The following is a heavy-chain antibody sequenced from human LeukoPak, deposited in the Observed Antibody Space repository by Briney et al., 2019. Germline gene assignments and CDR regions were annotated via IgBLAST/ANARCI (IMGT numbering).Heavy chain of an antibody. CDR3: ARLAYSGSGNYYYYYMDV. D-gene: IGHD3-10*01. CDR2: IIRVGSTI. J-gene: IGHJ6*03. CDR1: GFIFSDYY. V-gene: IGHV3-11*04. Sequence: GGSLRLSCAASGFIFSDYYMSWFRQAPGKGLDWVSYIIRVGSTIYDADSVKGRFTISRDNAKNSLYLQMNSLRAEDTAVYYCARLAYSGSGNYYYYYMDVWGKETTVTVSS.